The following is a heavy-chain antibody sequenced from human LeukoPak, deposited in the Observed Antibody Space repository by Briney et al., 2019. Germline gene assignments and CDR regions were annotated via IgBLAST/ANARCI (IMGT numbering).Heavy chain of an antibody. V-gene: IGHV3-23*01. CDR1: GFTFSSYA. CDR2: ISGSADRT. J-gene: IGHJ4*02. D-gene: IGHD3-10*01. Sequence: AGSLTLSCAASGFTFSSYAMSWVRQAPGKGLEWVSAISGSADRTYYADSVKGRFTISRDNSKNTLYLQMNSLRPEDTAIYYCAKESPYGSGSRNYYFHYWGQGSLVTVSS. CDR3: AKESPYGSGSRNYYFHY.